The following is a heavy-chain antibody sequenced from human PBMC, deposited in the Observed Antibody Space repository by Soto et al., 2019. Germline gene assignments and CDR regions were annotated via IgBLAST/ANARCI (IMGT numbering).Heavy chain of an antibody. CDR2: IKSKTDGGTT. Sequence: GGSLRLSCAASGFTFSNAWMSWVRQAPGKGLEWVGRIKSKTDGGTTDYAAPVKGRFTISRDDSKNTLYLQMNSLKTEDTAVYYCTTEGLTGHQIYYYYGMDVWGQGTTVTVSS. J-gene: IGHJ6*02. D-gene: IGHD3-9*01. V-gene: IGHV3-15*01. CDR1: GFTFSNAW. CDR3: TTEGLTGHQIYYYYGMDV.